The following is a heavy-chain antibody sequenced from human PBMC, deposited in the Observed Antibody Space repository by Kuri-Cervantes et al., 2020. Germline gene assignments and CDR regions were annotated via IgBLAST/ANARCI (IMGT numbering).Heavy chain of an antibody. CDR2: ISGSGGST. CDR1: GFTFSNAW. D-gene: IGHD1-14*01. V-gene: IGHV3-23*01. Sequence: GESLKISCAASGFTFSNAWMSWVRQAPGKGLEWVSAISGSGGSTYYADSVKGRFTISRDNSKNTLYLQMNSLRAEDTAVYYCAKGSPLDYWGQGTLVTVSS. CDR3: AKGSPLDY. J-gene: IGHJ4*02.